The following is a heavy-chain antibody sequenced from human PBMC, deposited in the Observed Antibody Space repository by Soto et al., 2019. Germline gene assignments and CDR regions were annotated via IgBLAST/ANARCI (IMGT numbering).Heavy chain of an antibody. CDR2: IIPIFGTA. CDR3: ARDSGYTSGPDAFDI. Sequence: SVKVSCKASGGTFSSYAISGVRQAPGQGLEWMGGIIPIFGTANYAQTFPGRVTITADKSTSTAYMELRSIRSEAKAVYYCARDSGYTSGPDAFDIWGQGTLVTVSS. CDR1: GGTFSSYA. D-gene: IGHD5-18*01. J-gene: IGHJ3*02. V-gene: IGHV1-69*06.